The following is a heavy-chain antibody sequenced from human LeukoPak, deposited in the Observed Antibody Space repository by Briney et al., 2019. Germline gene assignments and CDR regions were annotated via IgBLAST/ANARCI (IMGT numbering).Heavy chain of an antibody. J-gene: IGHJ4*02. CDR1: GFTFSSYA. D-gene: IGHD3-10*01. Sequence: GGSLRLSCAASGFTFSSYAMHWVRQAPGKGLEWVAVISYDGSNKYYADSVKGRFTISRDNSKNTLYLQMNSLRAEDTAVYYCARGQLLWFGELLGYWGQGTLVIVSS. CDR3: ARGQLLWFGELLGY. CDR2: ISYDGSNK. V-gene: IGHV3-30*04.